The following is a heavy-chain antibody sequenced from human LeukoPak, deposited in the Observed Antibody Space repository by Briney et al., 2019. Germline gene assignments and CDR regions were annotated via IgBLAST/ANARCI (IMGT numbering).Heavy chain of an antibody. J-gene: IGHJ5*02. D-gene: IGHD3-10*01. CDR3: ARGGVRGVIQQSWFDA. CDR2: LYHSGST. Sequence: TSQTLSLTCAVSGGSISSGGYSWSWIRQPPGKGLEWIGYLYHSGSTSYNPSLKSRVTISVGRYKNQFSLKLSSVTAADTAVYYCARGGVRGVIQQSWFDAWGQGTLVTVSS. CDR1: GGSISSGGYS. V-gene: IGHV4-30-2*01.